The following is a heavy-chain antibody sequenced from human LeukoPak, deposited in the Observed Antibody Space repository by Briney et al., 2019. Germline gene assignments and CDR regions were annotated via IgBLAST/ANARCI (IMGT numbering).Heavy chain of an antibody. Sequence: SETLSLTCAVYGGSFSGYYWSWIRQPPGKGLEWIGEINHSGSTNYNPSLKSRVTISVDTSKNQFPLKLSSVTAADTAVYYCARGSPRYYYDSSGYSDYWGQGTLVTVSS. CDR3: ARGSPRYYYDSSGYSDY. J-gene: IGHJ4*02. D-gene: IGHD3-22*01. V-gene: IGHV4-34*01. CDR1: GGSFSGYY. CDR2: INHSGST.